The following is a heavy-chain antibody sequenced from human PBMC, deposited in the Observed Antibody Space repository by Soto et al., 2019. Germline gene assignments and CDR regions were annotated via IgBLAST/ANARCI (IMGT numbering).Heavy chain of an antibody. CDR3: GAGQYFYDD. J-gene: IGHJ4*02. V-gene: IGHV3-30*03. CDR1: GFTFSSYG. D-gene: IGHD6-13*01. Sequence: GGSLRLSCAASGFTFSSYGMHWVRQAPGKGLELVALISYDGSDKYYADSVKGRFTISRDNSKNTLYLQMNSLRVEDTAVYYCGAGQYFYDDWGQGTLGTVSS. CDR2: ISYDGSDK.